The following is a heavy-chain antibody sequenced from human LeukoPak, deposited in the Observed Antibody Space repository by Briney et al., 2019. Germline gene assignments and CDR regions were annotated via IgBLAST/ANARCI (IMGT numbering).Heavy chain of an antibody. V-gene: IGHV4-39*07. CDR1: GGSISSSSYY. D-gene: IGHD3-9*01. CDR3: AREFLTGQYNWFDP. CDR2: IYYSGST. J-gene: IGHJ5*02. Sequence: SETLSPTCTVSGGSISSSSYYWGWIRQPPGKGLEWIGSIYYSGSTNYNPSLKSRVTISVDTSKNQFSLKLSSVTAADTAVYYCAREFLTGQYNWFDPWGQGTLVTVSS.